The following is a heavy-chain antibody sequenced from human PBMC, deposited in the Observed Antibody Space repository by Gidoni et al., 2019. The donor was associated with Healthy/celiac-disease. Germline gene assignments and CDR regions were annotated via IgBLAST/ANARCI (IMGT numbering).Heavy chain of an antibody. CDR1: GFTFSSYS. D-gene: IGHD3-22*01. CDR3: ASPGYYYDSSGYLDAFDI. Sequence: EVQLVESGGGLVKPGGSLRLSCAASGFTFSSYSMNWVRQAPGKGLEWVSSISSSSSYIYYADSVKGRITISRDNAKNSLYLQMNSLRAEDTAVYYCASPGYYYDSSGYLDAFDIWGQGTMVTVSS. J-gene: IGHJ3*02. CDR2: ISSSSSYI. V-gene: IGHV3-21*01.